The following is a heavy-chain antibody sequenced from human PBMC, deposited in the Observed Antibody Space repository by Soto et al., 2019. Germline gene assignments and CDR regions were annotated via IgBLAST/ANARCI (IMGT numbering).Heavy chain of an antibody. Sequence: PGGSLRLSCAASGFIFNNYNMIWVRQAPGKGLEWVSSISSSSSHIYYADSMKGRFTISRDNAKNSLYLQMNSLRAEDTAVYYCARGYGYFDWLSLYWGQGTLVTVSS. CDR3: ARGYGYFDWLSLY. D-gene: IGHD3-9*01. CDR1: GFIFNNYN. V-gene: IGHV3-21*01. J-gene: IGHJ4*02. CDR2: ISSSSSHI.